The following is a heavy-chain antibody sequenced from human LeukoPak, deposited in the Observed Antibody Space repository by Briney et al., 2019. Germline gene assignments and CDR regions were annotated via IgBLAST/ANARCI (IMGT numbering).Heavy chain of an antibody. CDR2: ISSTTGRII. CDR3: ARYYSDAFDA. J-gene: IGHJ3*01. V-gene: IGHV3-11*04. D-gene: IGHD2/OR15-2a*01. Sequence: PGGSLRLSCAASGFTFSDYYMTWIRQAPGKGLEWLSYISSTTGRIIYYADSVKGRFTISRGNTKNSLFLQMVSLRVEDTAVYYCARYYSDAFDAWGQGTVVTVSS. CDR1: GFTFSDYY.